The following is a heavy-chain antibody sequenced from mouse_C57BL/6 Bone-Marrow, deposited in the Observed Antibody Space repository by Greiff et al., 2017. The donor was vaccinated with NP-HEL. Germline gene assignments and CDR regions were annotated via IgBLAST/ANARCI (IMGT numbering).Heavy chain of an antibody. D-gene: IGHD1-1*01. J-gene: IGHJ3*01. CDR1: GYTFTDYY. Sequence: VQLQQSGAELVKPGASVKISCKASGYTFTDYYINWVKQRPGQGLEWIGKIGPGSGSTYYNEKFKGTATLTADKSSSTAYMHLSSRTSQDSADYYCEKLTTVMAPWGQGTLVTVSA. V-gene: IGHV1-77*01. CDR3: EKLTTVMAP. CDR2: IGPGSGST.